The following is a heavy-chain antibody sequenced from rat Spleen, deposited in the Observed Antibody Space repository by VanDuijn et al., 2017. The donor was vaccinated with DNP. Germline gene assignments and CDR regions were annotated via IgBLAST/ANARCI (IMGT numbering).Heavy chain of an antibody. J-gene: IGHJ3*01. CDR2: IRYAGGSI. D-gene: IGHD1-1*01. CDR1: GFAFSDYY. CDR3: ARPMYYYSGGFAY. V-gene: IGHV5-22*01. Sequence: EVQLVESGGGLVQPGGSLKLSCAASGFAFSDYYMAWVRQAPTKGLEWVAYIRYAGGSIHYGDSVRSRFTISRNNAESTLSLQMNSLKSEDMATYYCARPMYYYSGGFAYWGQGTLVTVSS.